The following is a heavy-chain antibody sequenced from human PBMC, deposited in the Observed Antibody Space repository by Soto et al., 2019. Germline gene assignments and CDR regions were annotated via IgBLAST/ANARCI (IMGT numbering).Heavy chain of an antibody. J-gene: IGHJ4*02. CDR1: GGTFSSYA. V-gene: IGHV1-18*01. Sequence: ASVKVSCKASGGTFSSYAISWVRQAPGQGLEWMGWISAYNGNTNYAQKLQGRVTMTTDTSTSTAYMELRSLRSDDTAVYYCARDSSATSDYWGQGTLVTVSS. D-gene: IGHD1-26*01. CDR3: ARDSSATSDY. CDR2: ISAYNGNT.